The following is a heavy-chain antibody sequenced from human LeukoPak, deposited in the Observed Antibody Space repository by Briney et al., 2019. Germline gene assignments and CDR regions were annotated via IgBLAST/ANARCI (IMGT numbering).Heavy chain of an antibody. Sequence: GGSLRLSCAASGFTFSSYAMSWVRQAPGKGLEWVSAISGSGGRTYYADSVKGRFTISRDNSKNTLYLQMNSLRAEDTAVYYCAKVWLYDILTGYYVDYWGQGTLVTVSS. D-gene: IGHD3-9*01. CDR1: GFTFSSYA. J-gene: IGHJ4*02. CDR2: ISGSGGRT. V-gene: IGHV3-23*01. CDR3: AKVWLYDILTGYYVDY.